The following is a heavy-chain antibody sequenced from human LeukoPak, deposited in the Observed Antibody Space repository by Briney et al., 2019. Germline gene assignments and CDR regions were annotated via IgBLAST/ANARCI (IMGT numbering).Heavy chain of an antibody. J-gene: IGHJ4*02. D-gene: IGHD6-19*01. V-gene: IGHV4-59*08. CDR1: GGSISSYY. Sequence: PSDTLSLTCTVSGGSISSYYWSWIRQPPGKGLEWIGYIHYSGSTNYNPSLKSRVTMSVDTSKNQFSLKLSSVRAADTAVYYCARIDRAVAGTIDYWGQGTLVTVSS. CDR3: ARIDRAVAGTIDY. CDR2: IHYSGST.